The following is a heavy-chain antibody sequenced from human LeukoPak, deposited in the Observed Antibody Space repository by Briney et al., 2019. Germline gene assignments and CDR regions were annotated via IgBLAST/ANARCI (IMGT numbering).Heavy chain of an antibody. Sequence: PGGSLRLSCTASGFTFSGYSMNWIRQAPGKGLEWVSSFGTRSTSIYHADSVKGRFTISRDNAKNSLYLQMNSLRAEDTAVYYCARSLYSSSWFGPYYFDYWGQGTLVTVSS. D-gene: IGHD6-13*01. J-gene: IGHJ4*02. CDR2: FGTRSTSI. CDR3: ARSLYSSSWFGPYYFDY. V-gene: IGHV3-21*01. CDR1: GFTFSGYS.